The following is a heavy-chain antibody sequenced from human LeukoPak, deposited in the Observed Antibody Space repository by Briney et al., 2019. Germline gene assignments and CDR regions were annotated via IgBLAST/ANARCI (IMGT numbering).Heavy chain of an antibody. V-gene: IGHV4-30-4*01. CDR3: ARVHIEHYFDY. Sequence: SETLSLTCTVSGGSISRGDYYWSWIRQPPGKGLEWIGYIYYSGSTYYNPSLKSRVTISVDTSKNQFSLKLSSVTAADTAVYYCARVHIEHYFDYWGQGTLVTVSS. J-gene: IGHJ4*02. CDR2: IYYSGST. CDR1: GGSISRGDYY. D-gene: IGHD5-12*01.